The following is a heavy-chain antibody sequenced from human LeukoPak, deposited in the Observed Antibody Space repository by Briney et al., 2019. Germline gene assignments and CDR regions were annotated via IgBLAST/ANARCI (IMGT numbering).Heavy chain of an antibody. J-gene: IGHJ4*02. D-gene: IGHD2-21*02. V-gene: IGHV1-69*13. CDR1: GGTFSSYA. Sequence: SVKVSCKTSGGTFSSYAFSRMRQAPGQGLEWVGRIIPIYNPVNYTQRFQGRVTITADESTNTVYLELSSLRYDDTAVYYCAREPLGCGGDCHFDYWGQGTLVTVSS. CDR2: IIPIYNPV. CDR3: AREPLGCGGDCHFDY.